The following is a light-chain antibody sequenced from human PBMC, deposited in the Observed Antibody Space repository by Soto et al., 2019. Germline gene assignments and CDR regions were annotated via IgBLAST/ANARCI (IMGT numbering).Light chain of an antibody. Sequence: QSVLTQPASVSGSPGQSITISCTGTSSDVGSYNLVSWYQQHPGKAPKVMIYEGSKRPSGVSNRFSGSKSGNTASLTISGLQAEDEADYYCCSYAGSSPVVFGGGTQLTVL. J-gene: IGLJ2*01. V-gene: IGLV2-23*01. CDR1: SSDVGSYNL. CDR3: CSYAGSSPVV. CDR2: EGS.